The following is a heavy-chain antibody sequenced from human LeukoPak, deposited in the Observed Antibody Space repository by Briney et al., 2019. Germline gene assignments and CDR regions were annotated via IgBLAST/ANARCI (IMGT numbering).Heavy chain of an antibody. Sequence: ASVKVSCKASGYTFTSYDINWVRQATGQGLEWMGWMNPNSGNTGYAQKFQGRVTMTRNTSISTAYMELSGLRSEDTAVYYCARGYDYDYVWGSYRYSGYWGQGTLVTVSS. D-gene: IGHD3-16*02. CDR3: ARGYDYDYVWGSYRYSGY. V-gene: IGHV1-8*01. CDR2: MNPNSGNT. CDR1: GYTFTSYD. J-gene: IGHJ4*02.